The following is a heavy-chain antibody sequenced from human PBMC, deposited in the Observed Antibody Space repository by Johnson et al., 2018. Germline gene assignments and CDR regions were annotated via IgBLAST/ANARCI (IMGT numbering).Heavy chain of an antibody. J-gene: IGHJ4*02. CDR3: ARGSGYTSGLGLYFDY. CDR1: GFIFSSYG. CDR2: ILYDGTNK. V-gene: IGHV3-33*05. Sequence: QVQLVESGGGVVQPGRSLRLSCAASGFIFSSYGMHWVRQAPGKGLEWVAVILYDGTNKSYRDSMEGRVTISRDTSKNTVYLQMKSLRVEDTAVYYCARGSGYTSGLGLYFDYWGQGTLVTVSS. D-gene: IGHD6-25*01.